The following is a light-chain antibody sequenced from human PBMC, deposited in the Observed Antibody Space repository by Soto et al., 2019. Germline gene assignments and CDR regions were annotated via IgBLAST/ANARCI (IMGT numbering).Light chain of an antibody. CDR1: QTVLYSSNNKNH. J-gene: IGKJ1*01. V-gene: IGKV4-1*01. Sequence: DIVMTQSPDSLSVSLGERATINCKSSQTVLYSSNNKNHLAWYQQRPGQPPQLLFSWVSTRESGVPDRFSASGSGTDFTLSIGSLQAEDVAVYYCQQYYSTPRTFGQGTKVEIK. CDR3: QQYYSTPRT. CDR2: WVS.